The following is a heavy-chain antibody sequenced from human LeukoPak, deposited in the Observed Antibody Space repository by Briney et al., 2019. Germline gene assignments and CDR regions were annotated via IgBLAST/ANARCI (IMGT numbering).Heavy chain of an antibody. D-gene: IGHD6-6*01. CDR1: GYTLTELS. J-gene: IGHJ4*02. V-gene: IGHV1-24*01. CDR3: ATSIAAPRAFDY. CDR2: FDPEDGET. Sequence: ASVKVSCKVSGYTLTELSMHWVRQAPGKGLEWMGGFDPEDGETIYAQKFQGRVTMTEHTSTNTAYMELSSLRSEDTAVYYCATSIAAPRAFDYWGQGPLVTVSS.